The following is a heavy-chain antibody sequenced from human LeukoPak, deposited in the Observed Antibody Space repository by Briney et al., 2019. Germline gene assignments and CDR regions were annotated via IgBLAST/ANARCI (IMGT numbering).Heavy chain of an antibody. CDR2: IYHSGST. V-gene: IGHV4-30-2*01. CDR1: GGSISSGGYS. Sequence: SETLSLTCAVSGGSISSGGYSWSWIRQPPGKGLEWIGYIYHSGSTYYNPSLKSRVTISVDRSKNQFSLKLSSVTAADTAVYYCARGKQRYYYYYGMDVWGQGTTVTVSS. CDR3: ARGKQRYYYYYGMDV. D-gene: IGHD3-9*01. J-gene: IGHJ6*02.